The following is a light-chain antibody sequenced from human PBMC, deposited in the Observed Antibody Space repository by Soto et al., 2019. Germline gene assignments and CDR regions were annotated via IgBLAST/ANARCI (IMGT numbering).Light chain of an antibody. Sequence: QSALTQPASVSGSLGQSITISCSGVGSDVASNDLVSWYQQQPDKAPKLTIYEGTKRPVGVSNRFSGSKSGKTASLTISGLQPEDEAHYYCCSVAGSAVFGGGTKLTVL. J-gene: IGLJ3*02. CDR3: CSVAGSAV. V-gene: IGLV2-23*01. CDR1: GSDVASNDL. CDR2: EGT.